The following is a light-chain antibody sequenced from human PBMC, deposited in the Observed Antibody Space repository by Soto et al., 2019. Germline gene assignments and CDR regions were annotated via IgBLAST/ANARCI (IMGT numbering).Light chain of an antibody. CDR2: DAS. CDR1: QSISSW. CDR3: QQYTNTNNPWM. V-gene: IGKV1-5*01. J-gene: IGKJ1*01. Sequence: DTQMTQSPSTLSATAGDRVTITCRASQSISSWLAWYQHKPGKAPKLLIYDASNLDSGVPSRFSGSGSGTEFSLTISNLQPDDSATYYCQQYTNTNNPWMFGQGTKVEI.